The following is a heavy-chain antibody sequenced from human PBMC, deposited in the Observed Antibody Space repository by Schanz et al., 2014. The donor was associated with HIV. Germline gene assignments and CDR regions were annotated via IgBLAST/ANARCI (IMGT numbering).Heavy chain of an antibody. CDR1: GFTFSIYS. Sequence: VQLVESGGGVVQPGRSLRLSCAASGFTFSIYSMNWVRQAPGKGLEWVSSISSDSSYIFYADSMKGRFTISRDNARNSLYLQIRSLRAEDTAVYYCARDGGEVWGQGTTVTVSS. CDR3: ARDGGEV. D-gene: IGHD3-16*01. V-gene: IGHV3-21*01. CDR2: ISSDSSYI. J-gene: IGHJ6*02.